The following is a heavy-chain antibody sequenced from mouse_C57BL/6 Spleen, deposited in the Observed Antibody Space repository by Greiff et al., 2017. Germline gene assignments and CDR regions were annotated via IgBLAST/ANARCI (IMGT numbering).Heavy chain of an antibody. D-gene: IGHD2-3*01. V-gene: IGHV1-53*01. CDR2: LNPSNGGT. CDR3: AREGYDGYYGWYFDV. J-gene: IGHJ1*03. CDR1: GYTFTSYW. Sequence: VQLQQPGTELVKPGASVKLSCKASGYTFTSYWMHWVKQRPGQGLEWIGNLNPSNGGTNSNEKFKSKATLTVDKSSSTAYMQLSSLTSEDSAVYYCAREGYDGYYGWYFDVWGTGTTVTVSS.